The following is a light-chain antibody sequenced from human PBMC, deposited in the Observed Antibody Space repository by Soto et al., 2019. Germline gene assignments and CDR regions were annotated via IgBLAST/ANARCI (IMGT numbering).Light chain of an antibody. V-gene: IGKV3-15*01. J-gene: IGKJ1*01. CDR2: GAS. Sequence: EIVMTQSPATLSVSPGERATLSCRASQSVSSNLAWYQQKPGQAPRLLIYGASTRATGIPARFSGSGSGTNFTLTISSLQSEDFAVYYCQQLGTFGKGTKVDIK. CDR3: QQLGT. CDR1: QSVSSN.